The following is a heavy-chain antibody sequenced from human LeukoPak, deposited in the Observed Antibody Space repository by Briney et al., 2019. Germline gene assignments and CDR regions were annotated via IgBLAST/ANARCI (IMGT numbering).Heavy chain of an antibody. CDR1: GYTFTGYY. Sequence: ASVKVSCKASGYTFTGYYMHWVRQAPGQGLEWMGWINPNSGGTNYAQKFQGRVTMTRDTSISTAYMELSRLRSDDTAVYYCARDVGAIAAAGYYGEYWGQGTLVTVSS. D-gene: IGHD6-13*01. CDR3: ARDVGAIAAAGYYGEY. J-gene: IGHJ4*02. CDR2: INPNSGGT. V-gene: IGHV1-2*02.